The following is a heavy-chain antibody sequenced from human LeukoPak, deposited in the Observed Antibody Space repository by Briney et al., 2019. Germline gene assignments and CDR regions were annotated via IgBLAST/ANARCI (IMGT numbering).Heavy chain of an antibody. CDR1: GFTFSSYG. CDR3: ARDYTVVAPFDY. CDR2: ISYDGSKK. Sequence: GGSLRLSCAASGFTFSSYGMHWVRQAPGKGLEWVAVISYDGSKKYYADSVKGRFTISRDNSKNTLYLQMNSLRAEDTAVYYCARDYTVVAPFDYWGQGTLVTVSS. V-gene: IGHV3-30*12. J-gene: IGHJ4*02. D-gene: IGHD4-23*01.